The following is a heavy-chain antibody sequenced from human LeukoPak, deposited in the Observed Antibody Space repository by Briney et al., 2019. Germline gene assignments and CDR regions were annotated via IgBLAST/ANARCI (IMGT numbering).Heavy chain of an antibody. J-gene: IGHJ6*02. CDR3: ARAYCGGDCYDKYYYYYYGMDV. CDR1: GASISSYF. V-gene: IGHV4-59*01. CDR2: ICYSGSP. D-gene: IGHD2-21*02. Sequence: SETLSLTCTVSGASISSYFWSWFRQPPGKGLEWIGYICYSGSPNYNPSLKSRVTISVDTSKTQFSLKLSSVTAADTAGYYCARAYCGGDCYDKYYYYYYGMDVWGQGTTVTVSS.